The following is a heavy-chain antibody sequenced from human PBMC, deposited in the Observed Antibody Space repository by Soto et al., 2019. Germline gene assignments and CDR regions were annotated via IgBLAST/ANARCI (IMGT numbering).Heavy chain of an antibody. CDR1: GGTFSSYA. D-gene: IGHD6-13*01. CDR2: IIPIFGTA. CDR3: ARDGIAAAGTIAYYFDY. J-gene: IGHJ4*02. Sequence: QVQLVQSGAEVKKPGSSVKVSCKASGGTFSSYAISWVRQAPGQGLEWMGGIIPIFGTANYAQKFQGRVTITADESTSTAYTELSSLRSEGTAVYYCARDGIAAAGTIAYYFDYWGQGTLVTVSS. V-gene: IGHV1-69*01.